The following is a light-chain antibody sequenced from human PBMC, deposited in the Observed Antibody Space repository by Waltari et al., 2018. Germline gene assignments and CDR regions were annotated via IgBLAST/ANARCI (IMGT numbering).Light chain of an antibody. CDR2: GVS. Sequence: QSALTQPASVSGSPGQSITIPCTGTSSDVGGYNYVPWYQQYPGKAPQLMIYGVSYRPSGISNRFSGSKSGNTATLTISGLQAEDEADYYCSSYTSTKTGVFGTGTKVTVL. V-gene: IGLV2-14*01. CDR3: SSYTSTKTGV. J-gene: IGLJ1*01. CDR1: SSDVGGYNY.